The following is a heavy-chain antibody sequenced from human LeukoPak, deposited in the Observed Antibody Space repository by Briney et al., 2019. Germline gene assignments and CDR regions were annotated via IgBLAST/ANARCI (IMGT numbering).Heavy chain of an antibody. D-gene: IGHD3-22*01. V-gene: IGHV3-30*18. J-gene: IGHJ4*02. CDR1: GFTFSSYG. CDR3: AKDSLYYYDSSGYYEGNFDY. Sequence: GGSLRLSCAASGFTFSSYGMHWVRQALGKGLEWVAVISYDGSNKYYANSVKGRFTISRDNSKNTLYLQMNSLRAEDTAVYYCAKDSLYYYDSSGYYEGNFDYWGQGTLVTVSS. CDR2: ISYDGSNK.